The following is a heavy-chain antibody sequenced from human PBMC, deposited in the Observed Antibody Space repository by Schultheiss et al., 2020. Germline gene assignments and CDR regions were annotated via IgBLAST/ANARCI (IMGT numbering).Heavy chain of an antibody. J-gene: IGHJ6*02. CDR3: ARDPRVTTKVASSYFGMDV. CDR1: GGTFSSYT. CDR2: ISAYNGNT. V-gene: IGHV1-18*01. D-gene: IGHD2-2*01. Sequence: ASVKVSCKASGGTFSSYTISWVRQAPGQGLEWMGWISAYNGNTNYAQNLQGRATMTTDTSTSTAYMELRNLRSDDTAVYYCARDPRVTTKVASSYFGMDVWGQGTTVTVSS.